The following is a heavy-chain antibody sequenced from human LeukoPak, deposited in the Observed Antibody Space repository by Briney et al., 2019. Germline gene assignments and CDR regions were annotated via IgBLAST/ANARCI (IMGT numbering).Heavy chain of an antibody. CDR1: SGSISRGHW. Sequence: SGTLSLTCVVSSGSISRGHWWSWVRQAPGKGLEWIGEIYHSGSTKYNPSLKGRVTMSVDKSKNQFSLKLRSVTAADTAVYYCARAGRPMVRGLKFDPWGQGTLVTVSS. V-gene: IGHV4-4*02. CDR3: ARAGRPMVRGLKFDP. CDR2: IYHSGST. J-gene: IGHJ5*02. D-gene: IGHD3-10*01.